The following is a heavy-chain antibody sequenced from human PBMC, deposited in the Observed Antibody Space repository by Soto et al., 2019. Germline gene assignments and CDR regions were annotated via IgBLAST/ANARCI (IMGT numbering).Heavy chain of an antibody. V-gene: IGHV1-69*01. CDR1: GGTFSSSA. CDR2: IISIFGTA. Sequence: QVQLVQYGAEVKKHGSSVKVSCKASGGTFSSSALSWVRQAPGQGLEWMGGIISIFGTANYAQKFQGRVTITADESTSTAYMELSSLRSEDTAVYYCARQGLPAGEYWFDHWGQGTLVTVSS. D-gene: IGHD3-16*01. CDR3: ARQGLPAGEYWFDH. J-gene: IGHJ5*02.